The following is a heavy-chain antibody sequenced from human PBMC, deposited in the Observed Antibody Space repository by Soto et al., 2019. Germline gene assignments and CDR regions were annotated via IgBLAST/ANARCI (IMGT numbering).Heavy chain of an antibody. D-gene: IGHD3-10*01. CDR2: IFSNDEK. J-gene: IGHJ4*02. CDR1: GFSLSNARMG. V-gene: IGHV2-26*01. CDR3: ARISRKDYYGSGSSLDY. Sequence: SGPTLVNPTETLTLTCTVSGFSLSNARMGVSWIRQPPGKALEWLAHIFSNDEKSYSTSLKSRLTISKDTSKSQVVLTMTNMDPVDTATYYCARISRKDYYGSGSSLDYWGQGTLVTVSS.